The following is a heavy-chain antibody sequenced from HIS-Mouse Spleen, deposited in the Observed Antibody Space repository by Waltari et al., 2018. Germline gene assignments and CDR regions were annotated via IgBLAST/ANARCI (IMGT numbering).Heavy chain of an antibody. V-gene: IGHV4-4*07. CDR3: ARDFHDFWSGYYGGDKKHDAFDI. Sequence: QVQLQESGPGLVQPSETLSLTCTVSGGSIRSYYWSWLRHPAGQAPEWIGRIYTSGSTNYNPSLKSRVTMSVDTSKNQFSLKLSSVTAADTAVYYCARDFHDFWSGYYGGDKKHDAFDIWGQGTMVTVSS. CDR2: IYTSGST. CDR1: GGSIRSYY. J-gene: IGHJ3*02. D-gene: IGHD3-3*01.